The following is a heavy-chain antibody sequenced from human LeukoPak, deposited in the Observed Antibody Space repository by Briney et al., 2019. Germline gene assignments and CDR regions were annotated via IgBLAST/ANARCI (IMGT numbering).Heavy chain of an antibody. CDR3: AREEGPYFDC. Sequence: GGSLRLSCAASGFTFHDHGMSWVRQVPGKGLEWVSALHWNGDNTGYADSVKGRFTISRDNAKKSLYLQMNSLTAEDTAYYYCAREEGPYFDCWGQGTLVTVSS. V-gene: IGHV3-20*04. CDR1: GFTFHDHG. CDR2: LHWNGDNT. J-gene: IGHJ4*02.